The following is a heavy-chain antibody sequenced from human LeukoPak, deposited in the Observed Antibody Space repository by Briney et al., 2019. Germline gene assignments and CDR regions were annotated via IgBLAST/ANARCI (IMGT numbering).Heavy chain of an antibody. CDR3: AKDRPLKGGFDP. CDR1: GFSLTTYG. V-gene: IGHV3-30*02. Sequence: QPGGSLRLSCEVSGFSLTTYGMLWVRQAPGKGLEWVAFIRSNGINTYYGDSVKGRFTISRDISKSTLYLQMNSLTTDDTALYFCAKDRPLKGGFDPWGQGSVVIVSS. D-gene: IGHD3-16*01. J-gene: IGHJ5*01. CDR2: IRSNGINT.